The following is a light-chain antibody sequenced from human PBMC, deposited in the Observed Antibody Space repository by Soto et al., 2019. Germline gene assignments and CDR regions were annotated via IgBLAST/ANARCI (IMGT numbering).Light chain of an antibody. J-gene: IGLJ1*01. Sequence: QSALTQPPSASGSPGQSVTISCTGTSSDDGGYNYVSWYQQHPGKAPKLMIYEVSKRPSRVPDRFSGSKSGNTASLTVSGLQAEDEADYNCSSYAGSTFYVFGNGTKLTVL. V-gene: IGLV2-8*01. CDR1: SSDDGGYNY. CDR3: SSYAGSTFYV. CDR2: EVS.